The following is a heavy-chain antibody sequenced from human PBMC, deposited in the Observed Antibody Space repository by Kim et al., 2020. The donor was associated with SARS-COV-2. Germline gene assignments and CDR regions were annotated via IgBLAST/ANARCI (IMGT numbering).Heavy chain of an antibody. CDR2: T. CDR3: AKYGYTWGLADY. D-gene: IGHD5-12*01. V-gene: IGHV3-23*01. J-gene: IGHJ4*02. Sequence: TYYANSVKGRFTISRDNSKNTLSLQMNSLRADDTAVYYCAKYGYTWGLADYWGQGTLVTVSS.